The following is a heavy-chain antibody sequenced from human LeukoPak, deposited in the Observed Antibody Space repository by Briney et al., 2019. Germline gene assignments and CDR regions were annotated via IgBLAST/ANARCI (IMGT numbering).Heavy chain of an antibody. CDR3: ARGGDYVWGSYRPFDY. CDR2: INPNSGGT. J-gene: IGHJ4*02. CDR1: GYTFTGYY. D-gene: IGHD3-16*02. Sequence: GSVKVSCKASGYTFTGYYMHWVRQAPGQGLEWMGWINPNSGGTNYAQKFQGRVTMTRDTSISTAYMELSRLRSDDTAVYYGARGGDYVWGSYRPFDYWGQGTLVTVSS. V-gene: IGHV1-2*02.